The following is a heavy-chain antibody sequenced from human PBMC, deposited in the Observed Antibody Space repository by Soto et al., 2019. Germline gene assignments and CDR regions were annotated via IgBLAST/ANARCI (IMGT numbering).Heavy chain of an antibody. V-gene: IGHV4-4*07. CDR2: ISTSGTT. D-gene: IGHD6-19*01. Sequence: ETLSLTCTVSGASISSYFWTWIRQPAGKGLDWIGRISTSGTTNYNPSLKSRVTMSVDTSKNHFSLNLTSVTAADTAVYYCAREAGPDRWFDPWGQGTLVTVSS. J-gene: IGHJ5*02. CDR1: GASISSYF. CDR3: AREAGPDRWFDP.